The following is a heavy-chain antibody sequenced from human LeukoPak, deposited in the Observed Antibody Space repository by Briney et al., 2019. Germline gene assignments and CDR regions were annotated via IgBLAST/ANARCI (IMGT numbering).Heavy chain of an antibody. CDR2: IYYSGST. V-gene: IGHV4-39*07. CDR3: ARDANYDSSGILDV. Sequence: PSETLSLTCTVSGGSISSSSYYWGWIRQPPGKGLEWIGSIYYSGSTYYNPSLKSRVTISVDTSKNQFSLKLSSVTAADTAVYYCARDANYDSSGILDVWGKGTTVTVSS. J-gene: IGHJ6*04. CDR1: GGSISSSSYY. D-gene: IGHD3-22*01.